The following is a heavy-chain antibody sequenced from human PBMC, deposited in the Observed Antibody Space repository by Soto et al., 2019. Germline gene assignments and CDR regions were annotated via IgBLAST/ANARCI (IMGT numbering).Heavy chain of an antibody. J-gene: IGHJ4*02. CDR2: ISATGGST. CDR3: AKDRLAGNFDY. V-gene: IGHV3-23*01. Sequence: PGGSLRLCCAASGFTFYNYAMNWVRQAPGKGLEWVATISATGGSTYYADSVKGRFTISRDNSKNTLYLQMNGLRVEDTAVYYCAKDRLAGNFDYWGQGTQVTVSS. CDR1: GFTFYNYA.